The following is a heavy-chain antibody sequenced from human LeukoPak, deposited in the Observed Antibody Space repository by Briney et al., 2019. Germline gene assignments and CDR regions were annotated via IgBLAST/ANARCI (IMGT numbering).Heavy chain of an antibody. D-gene: IGHD2-2*01. CDR1: GFTISSYW. J-gene: IGHJ4*02. Sequence: GSLRLSCAASGFTISSYWISWVRQAPGKGLEWVANIKQDGSEKYYVDSVKGRFTISRDNAKNSLYLQMNSLRAEDTAVYYCTRMVWRSRPFDYWGQGTLVTVSS. CDR2: IKQDGSEK. CDR3: TRMVWRSRPFDY. V-gene: IGHV3-7*01.